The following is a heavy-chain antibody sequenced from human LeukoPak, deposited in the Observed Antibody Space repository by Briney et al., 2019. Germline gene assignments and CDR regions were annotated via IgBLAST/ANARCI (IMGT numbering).Heavy chain of an antibody. V-gene: IGHV3-48*04. CDR2: ISSNSYTI. D-gene: IGHD2-15*01. J-gene: IGHJ4*02. CDR3: ARVVCSGGYCYSDY. Sequence: PSGGSLRLSCAASGFTFSNYAMNWVRQAPGKGLEWVSYISSNSYTIYYADSVKGRFTISRDNAKNSLYLQMNSLRAEDTAVYYCARVVCSGGYCYSDYWGQGTLVTVSS. CDR1: GFTFSNYA.